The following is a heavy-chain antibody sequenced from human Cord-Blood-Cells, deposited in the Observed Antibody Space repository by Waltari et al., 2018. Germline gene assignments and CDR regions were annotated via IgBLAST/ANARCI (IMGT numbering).Heavy chain of an antibody. CDR1: GYTFTSYG. CDR2: ISAYNGNT. V-gene: IGHV1-18*01. J-gene: IGHJ4*02. Sequence: QVQLVQSGAAVKNPGASVKVSCMASGYTFTSYGISCVRQAPGQGLEWMGWISAYNGNTNYAQKLQGRVTMTTDTSTSTAYMELRSLRSDDPAVYYCARVGRWQYCSSTSCYDYWGQGTLVTVSS. D-gene: IGHD2-2*01. CDR3: ARVGRWQYCSSTSCYDY.